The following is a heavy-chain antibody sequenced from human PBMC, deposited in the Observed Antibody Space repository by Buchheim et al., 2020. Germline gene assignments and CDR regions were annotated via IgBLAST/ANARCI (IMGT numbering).Heavy chain of an antibody. Sequence: QVQLVESGGGVVQPGRSLRLSCAASGFTFSSYAMHWVRQAPGKGLEWVAVISYDGSNKYYADSVKGRFTISRDNSKNTLYLQMNSLRAEDTAVYYCAKDLSTVDYFDYWGQGTL. CDR1: GFTFSSYA. CDR2: ISYDGSNK. CDR3: AKDLSTVDYFDY. D-gene: IGHD2-15*01. J-gene: IGHJ4*02. V-gene: IGHV3-30-3*01.